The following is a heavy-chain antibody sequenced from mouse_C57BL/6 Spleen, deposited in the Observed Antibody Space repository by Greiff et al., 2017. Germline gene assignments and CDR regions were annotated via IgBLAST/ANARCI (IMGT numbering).Heavy chain of an antibody. D-gene: IGHD1-1*01. J-gene: IGHJ1*03. CDR1: GFTFSSYT. V-gene: IGHV5-9*01. CDR2: ISGGGGTT. CDR3: ARQDYGSSYSYWYFDV. Sequence: VQLVESGGGLVKPGGSLKLSCAASGFTFSSYTMSWVRQTPETRLEWVATISGGGGTTYYPDSVKGRFTISRDNAKNTLYLQMSSLRSEDTALYYCARQDYGSSYSYWYFDVWGTGTTVTVSS.